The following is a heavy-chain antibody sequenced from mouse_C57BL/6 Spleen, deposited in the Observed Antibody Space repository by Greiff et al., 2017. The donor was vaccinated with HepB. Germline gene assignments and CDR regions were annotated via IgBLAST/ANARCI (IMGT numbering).Heavy chain of an antibody. D-gene: IGHD1-1*01. J-gene: IGHJ2*01. Sequence: EVQVVESGGGLVKPGGSLKLSCAASGFTFSDYGMHWVRQAPEKGLEWVAYISSGSSTIYYADTVKGRFTISRDNAKNTLFLQMTRLSSEDTAMYYCARQGIYYYGSSPFDYWGQGTTLTVSS. V-gene: IGHV5-17*01. CDR1: GFTFSDYG. CDR2: ISSGSSTI. CDR3: ARQGIYYYGSSPFDY.